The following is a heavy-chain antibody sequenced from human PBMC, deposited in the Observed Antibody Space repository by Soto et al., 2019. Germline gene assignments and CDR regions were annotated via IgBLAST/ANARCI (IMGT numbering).Heavy chain of an antibody. CDR3: ARDPRGYCSGGSCYWFDY. V-gene: IGHV1-18*01. CDR1: GYTFTSYG. J-gene: IGHJ4*02. Sequence: GASVKVSCKASGYTFTSYGISWVRQAPGQGLEWKGWISAYNGNTNYAQKLRGRVTMTTDTSTSTAYMELRSLRSDDTAVFYCARDPRGYCSGGSCYWFDYWGQGTLVTVSS. D-gene: IGHD2-15*01. CDR2: ISAYNGNT.